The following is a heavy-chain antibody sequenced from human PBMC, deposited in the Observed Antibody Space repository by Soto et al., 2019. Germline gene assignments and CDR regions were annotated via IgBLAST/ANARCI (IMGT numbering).Heavy chain of an antibody. CDR1: GFTFNNYA. CDR3: AKGSVVVAAKFDS. V-gene: IGHV3-23*01. D-gene: IGHD2-21*02. CDR2: ISSSGYST. J-gene: IGHJ4*02. Sequence: EVQLLESGGDLVQPGVSRRLSCAASGFTFNNYAMSWVRQAPGKGLEWVSAISSSGYSTYYADSVKGRFTISRDNFKNTLYLQMNNLRAEDTAVYYCAKGSVVVAAKFDSWGQGTLVTVSS.